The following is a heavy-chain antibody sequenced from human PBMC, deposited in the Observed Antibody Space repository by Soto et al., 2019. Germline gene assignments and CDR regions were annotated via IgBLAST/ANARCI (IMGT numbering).Heavy chain of an antibody. V-gene: IGHV3-23*01. Sequence: GGSLRLSCAASRFTFSTYAMSWVRQAPGKGLEWVSTISTSGGGTYYADSVKGRFTISRDNSKNTLYLQMNNLRAEDTAVYYCARGGLLWFGEPRNLDYWGQGTLVTVSS. CDR1: RFTFSTYA. CDR2: ISTSGGGT. CDR3: ARGGLLWFGEPRNLDY. J-gene: IGHJ4*02. D-gene: IGHD3-10*01.